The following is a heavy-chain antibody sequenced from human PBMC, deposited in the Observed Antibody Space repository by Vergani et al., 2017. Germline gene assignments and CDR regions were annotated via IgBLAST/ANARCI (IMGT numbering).Heavy chain of an antibody. J-gene: IGHJ4*02. D-gene: IGHD3-22*01. CDR2: IHPADSDT. V-gene: IGHV5-51*01. Sequence: EVQLVQSGAEVKKPGESLKISCQISGYSFTNYWIGWVRQMPGKGLEWMGIIHPADSDTRYSRSFQGQVTISVDKSISTAYLQRSSLRASDSAMYYCARLXGRDSSGSKYFDYWGQGTLVTVSS. CDR1: GYSFTNYW. CDR3: ARLXGRDSSGSKYFDY.